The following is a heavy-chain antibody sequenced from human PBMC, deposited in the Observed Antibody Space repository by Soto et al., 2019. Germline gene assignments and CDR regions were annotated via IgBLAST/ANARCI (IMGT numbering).Heavy chain of an antibody. V-gene: IGHV3-23*01. Sequence: EVRLLESGGGLEQPGGSLRLSCITSGFTFDNFAMSWVRQAPGRGLEWVSAISGGGGGKHYADSVKGRFIIARDNSKNTVYLEVNGLRTEDTAVYYCAKDVHYDSSGGLDYWGQGTLVTVSS. CDR3: AKDVHYDSSGGLDY. CDR1: GFTFDNFA. CDR2: ISGGGGGK. J-gene: IGHJ4*02. D-gene: IGHD3-22*01.